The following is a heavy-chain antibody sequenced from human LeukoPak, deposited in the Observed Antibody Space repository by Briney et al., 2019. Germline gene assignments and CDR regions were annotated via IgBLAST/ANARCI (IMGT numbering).Heavy chain of an antibody. CDR1: GYSFTSYW. CDR3: ARLLYYYDSSGYYPGGFDY. J-gene: IGHJ4*02. D-gene: IGHD3-22*01. V-gene: IGHV5-51*01. Sequence: GESLKISCKGSGYSFTSYWIGWVRQMPGKGLEWMGIIYPGDSDTRYSPSFQGQVTISADKSISTAYLRWSSLKASDTAMYYCARLLYYYDSSGYYPGGFDYWGQGTLVTVSS. CDR2: IYPGDSDT.